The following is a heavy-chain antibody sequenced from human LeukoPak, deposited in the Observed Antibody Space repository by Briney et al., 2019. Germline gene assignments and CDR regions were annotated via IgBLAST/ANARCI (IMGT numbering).Heavy chain of an antibody. V-gene: IGHV1-2*02. CDR1: GYTFTGYY. CDR3: ARAYDYGDYEGTFDY. D-gene: IGHD4-17*01. J-gene: IGHJ4*02. CDR2: INPNSGGT. Sequence: ASVKVSCKASGYTFTGYYMHWVRQAPGQGLGWMGWINPNSGGTNYAQKFQGRVTMTRDTSISTAYMELSRLRSDDTAVYYCARAYDYGDYEGTFDYWGQGTLVTVSS.